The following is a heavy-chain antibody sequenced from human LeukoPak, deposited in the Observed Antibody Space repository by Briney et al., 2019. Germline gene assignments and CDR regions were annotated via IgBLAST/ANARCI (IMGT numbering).Heavy chain of an antibody. D-gene: IGHD3-9*01. CDR1: GYTFSNYA. V-gene: IGHV3-23*01. J-gene: IGHJ4*02. Sequence: GGSLRLSCAASGYTFSNYAMSWVRQAPGKGLEWVSAVSGRDDSTYYADSVKGRFTISRDNSKNTLYLQMNSLRAEDTAVYYCAKWGDYDILTGYYDSDYWGQGTLVTVSS. CDR2: VSGRDDST. CDR3: AKWGDYDILTGYYDSDY.